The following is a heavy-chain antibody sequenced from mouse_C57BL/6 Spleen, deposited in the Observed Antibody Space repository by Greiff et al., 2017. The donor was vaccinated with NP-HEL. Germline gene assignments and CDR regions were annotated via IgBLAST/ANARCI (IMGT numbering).Heavy chain of an antibody. CDR1: GYAFSSYW. J-gene: IGHJ3*01. CDR3: ARRGSSYTWFAY. CDR2: IYPGDGDT. Sequence: VQLQQSGAELVKPGASVKISCKASGYAFSSYWMNWVKQRPGKGLEWIGQIYPGDGDTNYNGKFKGKATLTADKSSSTAYMQLSSLTSEDSAVYFCARRGSSYTWFAYWGQGTLVTVSA. V-gene: IGHV1-80*01. D-gene: IGHD1-1*01.